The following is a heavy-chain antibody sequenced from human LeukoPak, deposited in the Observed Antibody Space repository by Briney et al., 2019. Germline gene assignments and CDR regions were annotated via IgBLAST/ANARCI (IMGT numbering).Heavy chain of an antibody. V-gene: IGHV1-2*02. CDR3: AACTTGTTDAFDI. D-gene: IGHD1-1*01. CDR2: INPNSGGT. J-gene: IGHJ3*02. CDR1: EYTFTGYY. Sequence: ASVKVSCKASEYTFTGYYMHWVRQAPGQGLEWMGWINPNSGGTNYAQKFQGRVTMTRDTSISTAYMELSRLRSDDTAVYYCAACTTGTTDAFDIWGQGTMVTVSS.